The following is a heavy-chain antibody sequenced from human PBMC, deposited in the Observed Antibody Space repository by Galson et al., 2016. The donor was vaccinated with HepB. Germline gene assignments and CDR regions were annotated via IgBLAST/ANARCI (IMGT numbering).Heavy chain of an antibody. Sequence: EPLSLTCTVSSHSITTGYYWGWIRQPPGEGLEWIGSIYYSGSTYYTPSLKRRCTISLDMSKNQFSLNLNSVTAADTAMYYCATPPPFWGQGTLVTVSS. CDR2: IYYSGST. V-gene: IGHV4-38-2*02. J-gene: IGHJ4*02. CDR1: SHSITTGYY. CDR3: ATPPPF.